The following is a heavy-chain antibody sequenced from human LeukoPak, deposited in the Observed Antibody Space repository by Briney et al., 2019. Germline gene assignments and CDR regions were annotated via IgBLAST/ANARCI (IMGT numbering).Heavy chain of an antibody. J-gene: IGHJ6*03. V-gene: IGHV1-2*06. CDR3: ARDRGYGIYYYYYMDV. CDR2: INPNSGGT. Sequence: ASVKVSCKASGYTFTGYYMHWVRQAPGQGLEWMGRINPNSGGTNYAQKFQGRVTMNRDTSISTAYVELSRLRSDDTAVYYCARDRGYGIYYYYYMDVWGKGTTVTVSS. CDR1: GYTFTGYY. D-gene: IGHD5-18*01.